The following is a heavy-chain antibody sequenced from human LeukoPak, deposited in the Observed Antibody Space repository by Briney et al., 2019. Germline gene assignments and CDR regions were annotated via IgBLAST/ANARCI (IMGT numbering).Heavy chain of an antibody. D-gene: IGHD5-18*01. CDR3: ARPVGYSYDPFDY. V-gene: IGHV3-7*01. CDR1: GFTFSSYW. Sequence: GGSLRLSCAASGFTFSSYWMNWVRQAPGKGLEWVANIEQDGSEKYYVDSVKGRFTISRDNAKNSLYLQMNSLRAEDTAVYYCARPVGYSYDPFDYWGQGTLVTVSS. J-gene: IGHJ4*02. CDR2: IEQDGSEK.